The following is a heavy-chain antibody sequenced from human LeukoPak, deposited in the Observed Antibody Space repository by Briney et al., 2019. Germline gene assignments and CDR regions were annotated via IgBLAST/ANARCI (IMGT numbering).Heavy chain of an antibody. Sequence: ASVKVSCKASGYSFIKYFMHWVRQAPGQDLEWMGFINPGPGSTTYAQKFQGRVTVTRDMSTSTVYMELSSLRSDDTAVYYCARDRGDYTNWFDPWGQGTLVTVSS. CDR3: ARDRGDYTNWFDP. V-gene: IGHV1-46*01. CDR2: INPGPGST. J-gene: IGHJ5*02. CDR1: GYSFIKYF. D-gene: IGHD4-11*01.